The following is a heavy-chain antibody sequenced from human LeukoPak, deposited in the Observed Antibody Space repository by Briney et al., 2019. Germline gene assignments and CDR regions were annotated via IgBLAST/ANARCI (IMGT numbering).Heavy chain of an antibody. CDR2: ISSSSSYI. CDR3: AKGVTISSYYYYYYGMDV. Sequence: KPGGSLRLSCAASGFTFSSYSMNWVRQAPGKGLEWVSSISSSSSYIYYADSVKGRFTISRDNSKNTLYLQMNSLRAEDTAVYYCAKGVTISSYYYYYYGMDVWGQGTTVTVSS. D-gene: IGHD3-3*01. CDR1: GFTFSSYS. V-gene: IGHV3-21*04. J-gene: IGHJ6*02.